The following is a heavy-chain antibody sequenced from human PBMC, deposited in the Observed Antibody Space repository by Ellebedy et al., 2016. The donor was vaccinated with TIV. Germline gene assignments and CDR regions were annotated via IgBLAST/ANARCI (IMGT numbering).Heavy chain of an antibody. J-gene: IGHJ2*01. V-gene: IGHV3-33*06. CDR3: AKDWVYYDSSSWYFDL. Sequence: GGSLRLSCVASGFSISNYGMHWVRQAPGKGLEWVAIIWSDGTNKYYADSVKGRFTISRDNSKNTLYLQMYSLRAEDTAVYYCAKDWVYYDSSSWYFDLWGRGTLVTVSS. D-gene: IGHD3-22*01. CDR1: GFSISNYG. CDR2: IWSDGTNK.